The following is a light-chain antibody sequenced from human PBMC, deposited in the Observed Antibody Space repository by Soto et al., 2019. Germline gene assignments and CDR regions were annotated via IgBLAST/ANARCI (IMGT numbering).Light chain of an antibody. CDR2: GAS. CDR1: QRISHR. J-gene: IGKJ1*01. CDR3: QHSDIPPTP. V-gene: IGKV1-5*01. Sequence: DFPVHKSAVTVSLYLADRVTITCRGRQRISHRLAWYQQKPGKAPKLLIYGASSLQSGVPSRFSGSGSGTDFTLTISILQPEDFARYYCQHSDIPPTPFGEGTKL.